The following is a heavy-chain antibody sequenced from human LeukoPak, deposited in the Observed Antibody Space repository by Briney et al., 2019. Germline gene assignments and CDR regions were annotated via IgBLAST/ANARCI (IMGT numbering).Heavy chain of an antibody. V-gene: IGHV1-8*01. J-gene: IGHJ5*02. Sequence: GASVKVSCKASGYTFTSYDINWVRQATGQGLEWMGWMNPNSGNTGYAQKFQDRVTMTRNTSISTAYMELSSLRSEDTAVYYCATWRGWEFRFDPWGRGTLVTVSS. CDR3: ATWRGWEFRFDP. D-gene: IGHD1-1*01. CDR1: GYTFTSYD. CDR2: MNPNSGNT.